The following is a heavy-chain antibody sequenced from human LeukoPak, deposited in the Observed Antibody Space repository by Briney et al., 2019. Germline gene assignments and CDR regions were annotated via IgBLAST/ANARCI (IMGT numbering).Heavy chain of an antibody. CDR2: ISAYNGNT. CDR1: GYTFTSYG. CDR3: ARDRGNWNDARAFEI. D-gene: IGHD1-1*01. J-gene: IGHJ3*02. Sequence: ASVKVSCKASGYTFTSYGISWVRQAPGQGLEWMGWISAYNGNTNYAQKLQGRVTMTTDTSTSTAYMELSSLRSEDTAVYYCARDRGNWNDARAFEIWGQGTMVTVSS. V-gene: IGHV1-18*01.